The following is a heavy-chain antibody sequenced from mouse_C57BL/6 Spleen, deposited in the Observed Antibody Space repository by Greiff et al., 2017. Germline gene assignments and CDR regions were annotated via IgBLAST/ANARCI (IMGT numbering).Heavy chain of an antibody. CDR2: IDPSDSET. CDR3: ARKYYGSSNYFDY. V-gene: IGHV1-52*01. J-gene: IGHJ2*01. CDR1: GYTFTSYW. D-gene: IGHD1-1*01. Sequence: VQLQQPGAELVRPGSSVKLSCKASGYTFTSYWMHWVKQRPIQGLEWIGNIDPSDSETHYNQKFKDKATLTVDKSSSTAYMQLSSLTSEDSAVYYCARKYYGSSNYFDYWGQGTTLTVSS.